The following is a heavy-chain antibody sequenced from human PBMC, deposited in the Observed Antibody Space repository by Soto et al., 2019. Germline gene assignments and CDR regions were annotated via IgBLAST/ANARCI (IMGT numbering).Heavy chain of an antibody. Sequence: PSETLSLTCTVSGGSISSYYWSWIRQPPGKGLEWIGYIYYSGSTNYNPSLKSRVTISVDTSKNQFSLKLSSVTAADTAVYYCARDSWGTLDYWGQGTLVTVSS. CDR2: IYYSGST. CDR3: ARDSWGTLDY. V-gene: IGHV4-59*01. D-gene: IGHD3-16*01. CDR1: GGSISSYY. J-gene: IGHJ4*02.